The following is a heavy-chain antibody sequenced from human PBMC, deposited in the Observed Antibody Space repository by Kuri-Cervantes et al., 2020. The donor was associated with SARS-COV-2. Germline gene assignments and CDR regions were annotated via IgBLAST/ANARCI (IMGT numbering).Heavy chain of an antibody. J-gene: IGHJ4*02. CDR3: AREYYYGSGRYYGAFDH. CDR2: LNPSGGSR. CDR1: GYIFTSHN. Sequence: ASVKVSCKASGYIFTSHNMHWVRQAPGQGLEWMGMLNPSGGSRINTQKFQGRLTMTRDTPTSTVYTELSSLRSDDTAVYYCAREYYYGSGRYYGAFDHWGQGTPVTVSS. V-gene: IGHV1-46*01. D-gene: IGHD3-10*01.